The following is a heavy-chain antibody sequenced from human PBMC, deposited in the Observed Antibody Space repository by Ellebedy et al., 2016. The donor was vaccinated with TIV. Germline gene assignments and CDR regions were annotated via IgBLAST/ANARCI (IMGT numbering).Heavy chain of an antibody. Sequence: GESLKISXAASGINLTRYTVHWVRQPPGKGLEWVAVVSNDGSQKFYSDSVKGRFSISRDNSKNILDLQLNSLRVDDTAVYYCAMDYNMDVWGQGTTVTVSS. J-gene: IGHJ6*02. CDR2: VSNDGSQK. V-gene: IGHV3-30-3*01. CDR1: GINLTRYT. CDR3: AMDYNMDV.